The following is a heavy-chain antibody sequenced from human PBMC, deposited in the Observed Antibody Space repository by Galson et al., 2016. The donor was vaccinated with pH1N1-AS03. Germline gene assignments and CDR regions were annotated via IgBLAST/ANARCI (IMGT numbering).Heavy chain of an antibody. Sequence: SLRLSCAASGFTFDDYAMNWVRQGPGKGLEWVSGISWNGVSTGYAESVQGRFTISRDSAKQSVYLQMNSLTSEDTAFYYCATGYSSNWFANYFDYWGQGTLVIVSS. CDR3: ATGYSSNWFANYFDY. D-gene: IGHD6-13*01. CDR2: ISWNGVST. J-gene: IGHJ4*02. CDR1: GFTFDDYA. V-gene: IGHV3-9*01.